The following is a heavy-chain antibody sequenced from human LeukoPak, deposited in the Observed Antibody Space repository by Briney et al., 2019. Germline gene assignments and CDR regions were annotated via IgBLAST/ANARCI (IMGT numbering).Heavy chain of an antibody. J-gene: IGHJ6*03. D-gene: IGHD2-2*01. CDR2: IKGDGSVQ. CDR3: VGQLLRAV. Sequence: GGSLRLSCTASGFPFSGYYISWVRQAPGTGLEWLANIKGDGSVQDYVDSVKGRFTISRDNAKSSLYLQMNNLRVDDTAVYYCVGQLLRAVWGKGTTVTVSS. CDR1: GFPFSGYY. V-gene: IGHV3-7*01.